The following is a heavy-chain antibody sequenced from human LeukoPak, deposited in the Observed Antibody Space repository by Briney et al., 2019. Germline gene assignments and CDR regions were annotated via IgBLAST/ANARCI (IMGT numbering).Heavy chain of an antibody. D-gene: IGHD2-2*01. V-gene: IGHV5-51*01. CDR3: ARRCSSTSCYSTVTTRAFDI. CDR1: GYSFTSYW. Sequence: ESLKISCKGSGYSFTSYWIGWVRQMPGKGLEWMGIVYSGDSDTRYTPSFQGQVTIPADNSISTAYLQWTSLKASDTAMYYCARRCSSTSCYSTVTTRAFDIWGQGTMVTVSS. J-gene: IGHJ3*02. CDR2: VYSGDSDT.